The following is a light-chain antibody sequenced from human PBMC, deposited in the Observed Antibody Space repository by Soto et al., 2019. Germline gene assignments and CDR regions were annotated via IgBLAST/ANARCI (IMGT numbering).Light chain of an antibody. J-gene: IGKJ5*01. CDR1: QSISGY. CDR3: QQGYSNPIT. V-gene: IGKV1-39*01. Sequence: DIQLTQSPSSLSASIGDGVTIICRASQSISGYLNWYQQKPGKAPKPLIYAASSLQSGVPSRFSGSESGTDFTLTITSLQPEDFATYYCQQGYSNPITFGQGTRLEIK. CDR2: AAS.